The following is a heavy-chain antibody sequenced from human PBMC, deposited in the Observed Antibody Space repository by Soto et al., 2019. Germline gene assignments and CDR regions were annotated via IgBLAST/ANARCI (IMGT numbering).Heavy chain of an antibody. CDR3: ARDVDADFRTDFDY. CDR2: ISGNGEVI. V-gene: IGHV3-11*01. CDR1: GFTFSDYY. D-gene: IGHD4-17*01. Sequence: GGPLRLSCAAAGFTFSDYYIHWIRRAPGKGLEWISYISGNGEVIQYAASARGRFTISRDNAENSVYLEMESLRDEDTALYYCARDVDADFRTDFDYWGRGTLVTVSS. J-gene: IGHJ4*02.